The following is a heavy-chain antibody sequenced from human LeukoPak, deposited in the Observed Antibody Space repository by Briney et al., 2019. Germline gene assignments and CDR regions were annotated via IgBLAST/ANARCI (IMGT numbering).Heavy chain of an antibody. V-gene: IGHV4-34*01. Sequence: SETLSLTCAVYGGSFSGYYWSWIRQPPGKGLEWIGEINHSGSTNYNPSLKSRVTVSVDTSKNQFSPKLSSVTAADTAVYYCARTNSDGSGTYYKNHYYGMDVGGKGTTVTVSS. D-gene: IGHD3-10*01. CDR2: INHSGST. CDR3: ARTNSDGSGTYYKNHYYGMDV. CDR1: GGSFSGYY. J-gene: IGHJ6*04.